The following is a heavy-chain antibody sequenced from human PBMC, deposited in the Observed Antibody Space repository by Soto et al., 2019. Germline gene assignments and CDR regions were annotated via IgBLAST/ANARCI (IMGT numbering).Heavy chain of an antibody. CDR2: VSAYNGER. D-gene: IGHD6-6*01. V-gene: IGHV1-18*01. CDR1: GYTFTNYG. J-gene: IGHJ4*01. CDR3: SRVTSIPASGDY. Sequence: QVQLVQSGAEVKKPGASVKVSCKASGYTFTNYGINWVRQAPGQGLEWLGWVSAYNGERRYAQRVPARVIMTTDTPTTTAYMELRSLRSDDTAVYYCSRVTSIPASGDYWGQGTLVTVSS.